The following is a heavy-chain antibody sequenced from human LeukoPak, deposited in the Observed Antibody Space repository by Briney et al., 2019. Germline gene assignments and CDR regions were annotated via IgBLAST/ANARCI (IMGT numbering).Heavy chain of an antibody. CDR2: IYAGGST. V-gene: IGHV3-66*01. D-gene: IGHD5-18*01. CDR1: GFTVSTTY. CDR3: ARDEVDTAMVPGFFDY. Sequence: QTGGSLRLSCAAAGFTVSTTYMSWVRQAPGKGLEWVSVIYAGGSTYYADSVKGRFTISRDNSKNTLYLQMNSLRAEDTAVYYCARDEVDTAMVPGFFDYWGQGTLVTVSS. J-gene: IGHJ4*02.